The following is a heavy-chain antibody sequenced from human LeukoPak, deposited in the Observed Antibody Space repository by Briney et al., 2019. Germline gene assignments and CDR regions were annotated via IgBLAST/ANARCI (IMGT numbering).Heavy chain of an antibody. D-gene: IGHD2-2*01. CDR2: ISYDGSNK. CDR3: AKDLGDIVVLPTANNAFDI. Sequence: GGSLRLSCAASGFTFSSYAMHWVRQAPGKGLEWVAVISYDGSNKYDADSVKGRFSISRDNSKNTLFLQMKSLRAEDTAVYYCAKDLGDIVVLPTANNAFDIWGQGTMVTVSS. V-gene: IGHV3-30-3*01. J-gene: IGHJ3*02. CDR1: GFTFSSYA.